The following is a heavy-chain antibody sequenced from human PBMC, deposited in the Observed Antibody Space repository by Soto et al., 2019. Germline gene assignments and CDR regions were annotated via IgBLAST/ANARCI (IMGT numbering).Heavy chain of an antibody. CDR3: ASAGVSCSSTSCRSHYYYGMDV. CDR2: IIPIFGTA. CDR1: GGTFSSYA. V-gene: IGHV1-69*13. D-gene: IGHD2-2*01. Sequence: SVKVSCKASGGTFSSYAISWVRQAPGQGLERMGGIIPIFGTANYAQKFQGRVTITADESTSTAYMELSSLRSEDTAVYYCASAGVSCSSTSCRSHYYYGMDVWGQGTTVTVSS. J-gene: IGHJ6*02.